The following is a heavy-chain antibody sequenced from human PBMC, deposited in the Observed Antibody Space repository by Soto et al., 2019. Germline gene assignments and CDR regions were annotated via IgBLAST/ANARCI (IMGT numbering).Heavy chain of an antibody. D-gene: IGHD3-3*01. CDR3: ARGTVTTQYFDY. J-gene: IGHJ4*02. CDR1: GGSINIYH. CDR2: IYYEGST. Sequence: PSETLSLTCTVSGGSINIYHWSWIRQPPGKELEWIGYIYYEGSTNYNPSLKSRVTILVDTSKNQFSLKLSSVTAADTAVYYCARGTVTTQYFDYWGQGTLVTVS. V-gene: IGHV4-59*08.